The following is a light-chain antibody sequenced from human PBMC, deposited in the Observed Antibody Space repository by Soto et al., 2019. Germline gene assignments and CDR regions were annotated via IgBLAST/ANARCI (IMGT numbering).Light chain of an antibody. CDR3: QQLHDYPIT. CDR1: QGIDSS. J-gene: IGKJ5*01. V-gene: IGKV1-9*01. CDR2: AAS. Sequence: ILLTQSPSSLSASVGDRVTITCRASQGIDSSFAWYQQKPGKAPKLLIYAASSLQGGVPWRFSGSGSGTDFTLTISSLQPEDFATYYCQQLHDYPITFGQGTRLEI.